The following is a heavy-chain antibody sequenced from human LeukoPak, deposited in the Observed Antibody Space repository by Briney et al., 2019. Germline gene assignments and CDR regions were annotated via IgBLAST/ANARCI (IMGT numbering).Heavy chain of an antibody. CDR1: GYTFTSYD. CDR3: ARGRSGSYYLDNWFDP. Sequence: ASVKVSCKASGYTFTSYDTNWVRQATGQGLEWMGWMNPNSGNTGYAQKFQGRVTITRNTSISTAYMELSSLRSEDTAVYYCARGRSGSYYLDNWFDPWGQGTLVTVSS. J-gene: IGHJ5*02. V-gene: IGHV1-8*03. CDR2: MNPNSGNT. D-gene: IGHD1-26*01.